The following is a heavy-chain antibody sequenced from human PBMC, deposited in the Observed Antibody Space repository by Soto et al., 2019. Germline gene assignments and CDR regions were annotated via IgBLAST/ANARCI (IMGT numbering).Heavy chain of an antibody. D-gene: IGHD2-2*01. J-gene: IGHJ6*02. V-gene: IGHV5-51*01. Sequence: PGESLKISCKGSGYSFTSYWIGWVRQMPGKGLEWMGIIYPGDSDTRYSPSFQGQVTISADKSISTAYLQWSSLKTSDTAMYYCARLRAKIQVYQYYYYGMDAWGQGTTVTVSS. CDR1: GYSFTSYW. CDR3: ARLRAKIQVYQYYYYGMDA. CDR2: IYPGDSDT.